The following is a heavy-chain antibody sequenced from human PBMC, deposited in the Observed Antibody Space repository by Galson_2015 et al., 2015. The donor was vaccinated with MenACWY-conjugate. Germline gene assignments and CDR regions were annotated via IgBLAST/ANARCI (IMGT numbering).Heavy chain of an antibody. Sequence: SLRLSCAASGFSFDDYGMSWVRQAPGKGLEWVSVINWNGVSTDYADSVKGRFTISRDNAKNSLYLQMNSLRAEDTALYYCARDRATVTNYYYYGMDVWGQGTTVTVSS. CDR3: ARDRATVTNYYYYGMDV. V-gene: IGHV3-20*04. D-gene: IGHD4-17*01. CDR1: GFSFDDYG. CDR2: INWNGVST. J-gene: IGHJ6*01.